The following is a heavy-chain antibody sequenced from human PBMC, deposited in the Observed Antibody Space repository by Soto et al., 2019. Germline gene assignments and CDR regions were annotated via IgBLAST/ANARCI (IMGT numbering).Heavy chain of an antibody. D-gene: IGHD3-22*01. V-gene: IGHV4-39*01. CDR3: ARDYFDSSDYTTNWFDP. J-gene: IGHJ5*02. Sequence: PSETLSLTCTVSGGSISSRRFYWAWIRQPPGEGLEWIGSIYHTGNAYYNPSLKSRVTIFVDTSKNQFSLKLTSVTAADTALYYCARDYFDSSDYTTNWFDPWGQGALVTVSS. CDR2: IYHTGNA. CDR1: GGSISSRRFY.